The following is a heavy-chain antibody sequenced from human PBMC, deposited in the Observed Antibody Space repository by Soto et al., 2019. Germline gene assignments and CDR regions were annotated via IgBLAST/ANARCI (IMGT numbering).Heavy chain of an antibody. D-gene: IGHD4-4*01. J-gene: IGHJ6*03. Sequence: GGSLRLSCAASRFTFSSYSMNWVRQAPGKGLEWVSYISSSSSTIYYADSVKGRFTISRVNAKNSLYLQMNSLRAEDTAVYYCARARSDYSNYLHYYYYMDVWGKGTTVTVSS. CDR3: ARARSDYSNYLHYYYYMDV. V-gene: IGHV3-48*01. CDR1: RFTFSSYS. CDR2: ISSSSSTI.